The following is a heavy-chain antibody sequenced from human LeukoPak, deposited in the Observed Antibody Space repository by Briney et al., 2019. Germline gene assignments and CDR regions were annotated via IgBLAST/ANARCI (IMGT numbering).Heavy chain of an antibody. D-gene: IGHD3-10*01. Sequence: ASVKVSCKASGYTFTSYGISWVLQAPGQGLEWMGWISAYNGNTNYAQKLQGRVTMTTDTSTSTAYMELRSLRSDDTAVYYCARAGHYYGSGSYPDFDYWGQGTLVTVSS. CDR2: ISAYNGNT. J-gene: IGHJ4*02. CDR1: GYTFTSYG. CDR3: ARAGHYYGSGSYPDFDY. V-gene: IGHV1-18*01.